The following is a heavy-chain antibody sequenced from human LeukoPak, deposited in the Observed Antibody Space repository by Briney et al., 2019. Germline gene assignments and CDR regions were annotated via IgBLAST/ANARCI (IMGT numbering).Heavy chain of an antibody. CDR2: IYYSGST. D-gene: IGHD4-17*01. V-gene: IGHV4-39*07. CDR3: ARDYGDTAFDI. CDR1: GGSISSSSYY. Sequence: SATLSLTCNVSGGSISSSSYYWGWIRQPPGKGLEWIGRIYYSGSTYYNPSLKSRVTISVDTSKNQFSLKLSSVTAADTAVCYCARDYGDTAFDIWGQGTMVTVSS. J-gene: IGHJ3*02.